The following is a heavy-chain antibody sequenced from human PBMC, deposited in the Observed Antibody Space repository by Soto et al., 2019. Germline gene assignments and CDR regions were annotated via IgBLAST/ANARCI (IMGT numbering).Heavy chain of an antibody. J-gene: IGHJ4*02. D-gene: IGHD6-6*01. Sequence: SETLSITCAVSGYSLSSGDYWGWIRQPPGKGLEWIGSIYHSGSTYYNPSLKSRVTISVDTSKNQFSLKLSSVTAADTAVYYCARARSSSSALYGYWGQGTLVTVSS. CDR3: ARARSSSSALYGY. CDR2: IYHSGST. V-gene: IGHV4-38-2*01. CDR1: GYSLSSGDY.